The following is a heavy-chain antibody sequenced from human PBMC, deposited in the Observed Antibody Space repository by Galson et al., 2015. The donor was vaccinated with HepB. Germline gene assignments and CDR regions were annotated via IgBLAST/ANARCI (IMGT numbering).Heavy chain of an antibody. Sequence: SLRLSCAASGFRLDDYAMHWVRQAPGKGLEWVAGISWDRGGIGYADSVKGRFTISADKANNSLFLQMNSLRAEDTALYYCVRGVLDRGDASPGYFYNWFDSWGQGILVTVSS. J-gene: IGHJ5*01. CDR1: GFRLDDYA. CDR2: ISWDRGGI. CDR3: VRGVLDRGDASPGYFYNWFDS. V-gene: IGHV3-9*01. D-gene: IGHD3-9*01.